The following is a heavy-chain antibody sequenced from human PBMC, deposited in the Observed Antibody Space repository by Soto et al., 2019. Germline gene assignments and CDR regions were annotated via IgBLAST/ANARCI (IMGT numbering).Heavy chain of an antibody. CDR1: GDTFTTYD. CDR2: INPNSGNI. CDR3: ARGRASWSHYLLDY. J-gene: IGHJ4*02. D-gene: IGHD3-10*01. Sequence: GASVKVSCKASGDTFTTYDINWVRQATGHGLEWIGWINPNSGNIGYAQRFQGRVTMTRDTAIRTAYMEVSSLRSDDTAVYYCARGRASWSHYLLDYWGQGTLVTVS. V-gene: IGHV1-8*01.